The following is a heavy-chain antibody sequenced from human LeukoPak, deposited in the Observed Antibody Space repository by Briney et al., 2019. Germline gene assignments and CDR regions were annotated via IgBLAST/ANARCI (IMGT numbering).Heavy chain of an antibody. Sequence: SGGSLRLSCAASGFTFSDYYMSWIRQAPGKGLEWVSYISSSGSTIYYADSVKGRFTISRDNAKNSLYLQMNSLRAEDTAVYYCAKIAAAGPSYYYYYMDVWGKGTTVTVSS. CDR3: AKIAAAGPSYYYYYMDV. CDR2: ISSSGSTI. CDR1: GFTFSDYY. V-gene: IGHV3-11*01. D-gene: IGHD6-13*01. J-gene: IGHJ6*03.